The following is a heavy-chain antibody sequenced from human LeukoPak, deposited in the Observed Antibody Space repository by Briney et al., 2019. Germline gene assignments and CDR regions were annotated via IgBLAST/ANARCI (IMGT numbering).Heavy chain of an antibody. V-gene: IGHV1-24*01. CDR3: ATDRVYRSSGRSWGFFDY. CDR2: FDSENNNM. D-gene: IGHD6-19*01. Sequence: ASVKVSCKISGYSLSDLSIHWVREAPGEGLEWMGGFDSENNNMVYSQMFQGRVTMTEDTSADTAYMELASLRSEDTAVYFCATDRVYRSSGRSWGFFDYWGQGTLAIVSS. CDR1: GYSLSDLS. J-gene: IGHJ4*02.